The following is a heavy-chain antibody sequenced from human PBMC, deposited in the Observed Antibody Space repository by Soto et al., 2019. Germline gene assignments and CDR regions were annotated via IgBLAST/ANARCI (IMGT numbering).Heavy chain of an antibody. CDR2: IYYSGST. V-gene: IGHV4-59*01. CDR3: ARESYYDSSGYSLFDY. CDR1: GGSISSYY. Sequence: SETLSLTCTVSGGSISSYYWSWIRQPPGKGLEWIGYIYYSGSTNYNPSLKSRVTISVDTSKNQFSLKLSSVTAADTAVYYCARESYYDSSGYSLFDYWGQGTLVTVSS. D-gene: IGHD3-22*01. J-gene: IGHJ4*02.